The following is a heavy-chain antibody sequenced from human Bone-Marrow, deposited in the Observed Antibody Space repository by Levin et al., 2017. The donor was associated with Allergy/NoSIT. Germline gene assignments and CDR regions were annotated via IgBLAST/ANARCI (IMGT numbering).Heavy chain of an antibody. V-gene: IGHV4-39*01. CDR1: GGSIRSSNYY. D-gene: IGHD5/OR15-5a*01. CDR3: ASVYSVYGSYYFDY. J-gene: IGHJ4*02. Sequence: RSQTLSLTCTVSGGSIRSSNYYWGWIRQPPGKGLEWIGSIYYSGSTYYNASLKSRVTISVDTSKSQFSLKLNSVTAADTAVYYCASVYSVYGSYYFDYWGQGTLVTVSS. CDR2: IYYSGST.